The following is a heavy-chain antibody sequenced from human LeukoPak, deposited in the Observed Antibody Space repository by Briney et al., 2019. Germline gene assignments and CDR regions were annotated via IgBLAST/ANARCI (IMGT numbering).Heavy chain of an antibody. CDR1: GYTFTSYG. Sequence: VASVKVSCKASGYTFTSYGISWVRQAPGQGLEWMGWISAYNGNTNYAQKLQGRVTMTTDTSTSTAYMELRSLRSDDTAVYYCARGEGYYDSSGYLFWGQGTLVTVSS. J-gene: IGHJ4*02. D-gene: IGHD3-22*01. CDR2: ISAYNGNT. CDR3: ARGEGYYDSSGYLF. V-gene: IGHV1-18*01.